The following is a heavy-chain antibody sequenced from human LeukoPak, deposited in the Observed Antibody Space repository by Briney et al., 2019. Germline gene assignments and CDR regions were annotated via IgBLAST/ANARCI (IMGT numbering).Heavy chain of an antibody. CDR2: IYHSGST. CDR1: GGSFSGYY. V-gene: IGHV4-34*01. CDR3: ARETPILGPRGGAFDI. D-gene: IGHD3-10*01. J-gene: IGHJ3*02. Sequence: KASETLSLTCAVYGGSFSGYYWSWIRQPPGKGLEWIGEIYHSGSTNYNPSLKSRVTISVDKSKNQFSLKLSSVTAADTAVYYCARETPILGPRGGAFDIWGQGTMVTVSS.